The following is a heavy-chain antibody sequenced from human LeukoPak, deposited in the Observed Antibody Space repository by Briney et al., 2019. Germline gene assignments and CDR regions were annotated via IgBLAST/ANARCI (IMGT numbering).Heavy chain of an antibody. J-gene: IGHJ4*02. V-gene: IGHV3-9*01. D-gene: IGHD1-26*01. Sequence: PGGSLRLSCAASGFPFDDYAMHWVRQAPGKGLEWVSGISWNSGSIGYADSVKGRFTISRDNAKNSLYLQMNSLRTEDTALYYCAKDILLDYRYSGSYFDYWGQGTLVTVSS. CDR1: GFPFDDYA. CDR3: AKDILLDYRYSGSYFDY. CDR2: ISWNSGSI.